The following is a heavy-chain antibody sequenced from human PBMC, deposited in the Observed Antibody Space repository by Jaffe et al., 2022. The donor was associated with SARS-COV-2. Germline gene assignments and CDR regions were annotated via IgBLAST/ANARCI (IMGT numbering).Heavy chain of an antibody. J-gene: IGHJ4*02. D-gene: IGHD3-22*01. CDR2: ISSSSSYI. Sequence: DVQLVESGGGLVKPGGSLRLSCAASGFTFSSYSMNWVRQAPGKGLEWVSSISSSSSYIYYADSVKGRFTISRDNAKNSLYLQMNSLRAEDTAVYYCARLDSSGYYRYVDYWGQGTLVTVSS. CDR1: GFTFSSYS. V-gene: IGHV3-21*01. CDR3: ARLDSSGYYRYVDY.